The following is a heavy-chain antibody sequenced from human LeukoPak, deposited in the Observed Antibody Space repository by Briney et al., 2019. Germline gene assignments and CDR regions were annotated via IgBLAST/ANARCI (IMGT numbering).Heavy chain of an antibody. CDR1: GYSISSGYY. V-gene: IGHV4-38-2*02. D-gene: IGHD1-26*01. CDR2: INHSGST. Sequence: SETLSLTCTVSGYSISSGYYWGWIRQPPGKGLEWIGEINHSGSTNYNPSLKSRVTISVDTSKNQFSLKLSSVTAADTAVYYCARPGGSYWFDPWGQGTLVTVSS. J-gene: IGHJ5*02. CDR3: ARPGGSYWFDP.